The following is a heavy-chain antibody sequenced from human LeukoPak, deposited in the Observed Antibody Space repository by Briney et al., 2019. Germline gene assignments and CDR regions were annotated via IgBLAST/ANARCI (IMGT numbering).Heavy chain of an antibody. V-gene: IGHV1-24*01. D-gene: IGHD3-10*01. CDR1: GYTLTELS. CDR2: FDPEDGET. Sequence: ASVKVSCKVSGYTLTELSMHWVRQAPGKGLEWMGGFDPEDGETIYAQKFQGRVTMTEDTSTDTAYMELSSLRPEDTAVYYCATDHGGSGSSYYYYYMDVWGKGTTVTVSS. CDR3: ATDHGGSGSSYYYYYMDV. J-gene: IGHJ6*03.